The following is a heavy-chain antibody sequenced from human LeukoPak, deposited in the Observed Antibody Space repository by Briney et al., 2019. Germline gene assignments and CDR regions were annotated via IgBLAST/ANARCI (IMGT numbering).Heavy chain of an antibody. D-gene: IGHD2-2*01. CDR1: GFTFSSYA. J-gene: IGHJ4*02. CDR3: ATSDWGYCSSTSCIDY. Sequence: TGGSLRLSCAASGFTFSSYAMSWVRQAPGKGLEWVSAISGSGGSTYYADSVKGRFTISRDNSKNTLYLQMNSLRAEDTAVYYCATSDWGYCSSTSCIDYWGQGTLVTVSS. CDR2: ISGSGGST. V-gene: IGHV3-23*01.